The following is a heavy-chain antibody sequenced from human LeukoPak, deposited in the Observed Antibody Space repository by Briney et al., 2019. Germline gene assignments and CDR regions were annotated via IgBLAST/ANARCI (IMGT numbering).Heavy chain of an antibody. CDR2: ISAYNGNT. Sequence: GASVKVSCKASGYSFTSYGISWVRQAPGQGLEWMGWISAYNGNTNYAQKLQGRVTMTTDTSTSTAYMELRSLRSDDTAVYYCARATYYDFWSGYSWVNWFDPWGQGTLVTVSS. D-gene: IGHD3-3*01. CDR1: GYSFTSYG. J-gene: IGHJ5*02. V-gene: IGHV1-18*01. CDR3: ARATYYDFWSGYSWVNWFDP.